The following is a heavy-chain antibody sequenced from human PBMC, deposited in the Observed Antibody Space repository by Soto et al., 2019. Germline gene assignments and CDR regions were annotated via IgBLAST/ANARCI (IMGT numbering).Heavy chain of an antibody. V-gene: IGHV1-69*01. Sequence: QVQLVQSGAEVKKPGASVKVSCKASVGTFSSYAIRWVRQAPGQWLEWMGEIIPIYGTANYAQKFQGRVTITADESTSTAYMELSSLRSEGTAVYYCAASDWDMLPGESPKGHYYYYGMDVWGQGTTVTVSS. J-gene: IGHJ6*02. CDR1: VGTFSSYA. CDR3: AASDWDMLPGESPKGHYYYYGMDV. D-gene: IGHD3-9*01. CDR2: IIPIYGTA.